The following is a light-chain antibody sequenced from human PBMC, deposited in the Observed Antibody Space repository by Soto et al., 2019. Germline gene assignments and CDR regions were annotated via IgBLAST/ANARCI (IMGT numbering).Light chain of an antibody. V-gene: IGKV1-5*03. CDR2: KAS. J-gene: IGKJ3*01. CDR3: QQYDSYSFT. CDR1: QSISSW. Sequence: DIQMTQSPSTLSASVGDRVIITCRASQSISSWLAWYQQKPGTAPKLLIYKASSLESGVPSRFSGSGSGTEFTLTISSLQPDDFATYYCQQYDSYSFTFGPGTKVDIK.